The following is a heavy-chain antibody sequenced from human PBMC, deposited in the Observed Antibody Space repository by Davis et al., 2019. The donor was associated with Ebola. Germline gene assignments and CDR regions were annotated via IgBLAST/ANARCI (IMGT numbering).Heavy chain of an antibody. CDR2: IHYSGGT. V-gene: IGHV4-59*01. CDR1: GGSIISYS. J-gene: IGHJ5*02. Sequence: MPSETLSLTCTVSGGSIISYSWSWIRQPPGKGLEWIGYIHYSGGTNYNPSLKSRVTISVDTSKNQFSLKLSSVTAADTAVYYCARDREGGLANPWGQGTLVTVSS. CDR3: ARDREGGLANP. D-gene: IGHD2-15*01.